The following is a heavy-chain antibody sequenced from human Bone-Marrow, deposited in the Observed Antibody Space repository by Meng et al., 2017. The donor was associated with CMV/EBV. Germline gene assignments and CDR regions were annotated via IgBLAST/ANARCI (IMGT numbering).Heavy chain of an antibody. V-gene: IGHV4-34*01. CDR3: ARVRGPAAMVGNWFDP. D-gene: IGHD2-2*01. J-gene: IGHJ5*02. CDR1: GGSFSGYY. Sequence: SETLSLTCAVYGGSFSGYYWSWIRQPPGKGLEWIGEINHSGSTNYNPSLKSRVTISVDTSKNQFSLKLSSVTAADTAVYYCARVRGPAAMVGNWFDPWGQGTLVTVSS. CDR2: INHSGST.